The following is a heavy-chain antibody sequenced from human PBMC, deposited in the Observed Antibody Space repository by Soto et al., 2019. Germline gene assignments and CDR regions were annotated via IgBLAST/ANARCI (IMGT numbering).Heavy chain of an antibody. V-gene: IGHV4-31*03. D-gene: IGHD4-17*01. CDR3: AEWGNGDPDPRGVNWFDP. CDR2: IYYSGST. CDR1: GGSISSGGYY. J-gene: IGHJ5*02. Sequence: QVQLQESGPGLVKPSQTLSLTCTVSGGSISSGGYYWSWIRQHPGKGLEWIGYIYYSGSTYYNPSLKSRVTISVDTSKNQFSLKLSSVTAADTAVYYCAEWGNGDPDPRGVNWFDPWGQGTLVTVSS.